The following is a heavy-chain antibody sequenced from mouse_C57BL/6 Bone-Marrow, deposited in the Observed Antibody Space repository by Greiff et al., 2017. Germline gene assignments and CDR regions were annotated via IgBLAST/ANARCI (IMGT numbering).Heavy chain of an antibody. CDR3: ARRNYYGRRGFAY. CDR1: GFTFSSYG. CDR2: ISSGGSYT. D-gene: IGHD1-1*01. J-gene: IGHJ3*01. V-gene: IGHV5-6*02. Sequence: EVKLVESGGDLVKPGGSLKLSCAASGFTFSSYGMSWVRQTPDKRLEWVATISSGGSYTYYPDSVKGRFTISRDNAKNTLYLQMSSLKSEDTAMYYCARRNYYGRRGFAYWGQGTLVTVSA.